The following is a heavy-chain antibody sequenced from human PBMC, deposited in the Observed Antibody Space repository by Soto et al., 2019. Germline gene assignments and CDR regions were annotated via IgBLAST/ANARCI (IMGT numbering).Heavy chain of an antibody. Sequence: QMQLRESGPGLVKPSGTLSLTCTVYGDSITNNHWWGWVRQPPGKGPELIGEIYHTGIANYNPSLGRRVALSGDKSKNQFSLSLTSVTAADTAVYYCVSKLGPYYYGLDVWGQGTTVTVSS. CDR3: VSKLGPYYYGLDV. CDR1: GDSITNNHW. J-gene: IGHJ6*02. D-gene: IGHD3-16*01. CDR2: IYHTGIA. V-gene: IGHV4-4*02.